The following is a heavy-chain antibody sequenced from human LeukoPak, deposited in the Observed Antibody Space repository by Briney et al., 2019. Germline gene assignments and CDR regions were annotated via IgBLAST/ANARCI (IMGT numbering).Heavy chain of an antibody. CDR2: IKQDGSEK. Sequence: GGSLRLACAASGFTFSRYWMSWVRQAPGKGLEWVANIKQDGSEKYYVDSVKGRFTISRDNAKNSLYLQMNSLRAEDTAVYYCARGRIEGFYWGQGTLVTVSS. D-gene: IGHD2-15*01. J-gene: IGHJ4*02. CDR1: GFTFSRYW. CDR3: ARGRIEGFY. V-gene: IGHV3-7*01.